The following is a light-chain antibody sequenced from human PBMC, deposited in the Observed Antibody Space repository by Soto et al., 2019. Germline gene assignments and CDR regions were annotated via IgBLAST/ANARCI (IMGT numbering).Light chain of an antibody. Sequence: DIVMTQSPDSLAVSLGERATINCKSSQSGFFNSNTKNYLAWYQQKPGQPPKLLIYWASTRESGVPDRFSGSGSGTDFTLTISSLQAEDVAFYYCQQYYNIPPTFGQGTKVEI. V-gene: IGKV4-1*01. CDR3: QQYYNIPPT. CDR2: WAS. CDR1: QSGFFNSNTKNY. J-gene: IGKJ1*01.